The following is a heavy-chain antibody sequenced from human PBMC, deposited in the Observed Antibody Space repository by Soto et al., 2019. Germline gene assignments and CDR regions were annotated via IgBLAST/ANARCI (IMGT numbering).Heavy chain of an antibody. CDR2: NYYSGIT. CDR1: GCSISSGGYY. V-gene: IGHV4-31*03. CDR3: ARGSSIAGLYYGMDV. Sequence: PAESLSRTYTISGCSISSGGYYWTWIRQHPGKGLEWIGYNYYSGITYYNPSLKSRVTISLDTSKNQFSLKLSSVTAADTAVYYCARGSSIAGLYYGMDVWGQGTTVTVSS. J-gene: IGHJ6*02. D-gene: IGHD6-6*01.